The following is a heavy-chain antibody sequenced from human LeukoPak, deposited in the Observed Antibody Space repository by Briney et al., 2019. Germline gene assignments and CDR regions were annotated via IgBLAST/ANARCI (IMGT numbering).Heavy chain of an antibody. Sequence: GASVKVSCKASGYIFTGYYMHWVRQAPGQGLEWMGWTNPKSGGTNYAQKFQGRVTMTRDTSTSTAYMELSRLTSDDTAVYYCARERPGIAVAGTGFAYWGQGTLVTVSS. CDR2: TNPKSGGT. CDR1: GYIFTGYY. CDR3: ARERPGIAVAGTGFAY. J-gene: IGHJ4*02. V-gene: IGHV1-2*02. D-gene: IGHD6-19*01.